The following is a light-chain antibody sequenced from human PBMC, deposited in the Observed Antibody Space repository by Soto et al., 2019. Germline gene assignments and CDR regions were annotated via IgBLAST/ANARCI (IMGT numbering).Light chain of an antibody. CDR3: NSYTTSNTRQIV. J-gene: IGLJ1*01. Sequence: QSVLTKPPSASGSHGQSVTISCTGTSSDVVGYNYVSWYQQHPGKAPKFMIYDVSNRPSGVSTRFSGSKSGNTASLTISGLQAEDEADYYCNSYTTSNTRQIVFGTGTKVTVL. CDR2: DVS. CDR1: SSDVVGYNY. V-gene: IGLV2-14*01.